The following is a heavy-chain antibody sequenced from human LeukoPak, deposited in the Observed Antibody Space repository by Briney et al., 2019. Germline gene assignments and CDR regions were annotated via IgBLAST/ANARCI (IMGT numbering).Heavy chain of an antibody. Sequence: GESLKISCKASGYTFTTYWIGWVRQMPGKGLEWMGIIYPGDSDTRYSPSFQGQVTISADKSISTAYLQWSSLKASDTAMYYCARPGTTGTIPFDYWGQGTLVTVSP. CDR1: GYTFTTYW. J-gene: IGHJ4*02. V-gene: IGHV5-51*01. CDR3: ARPGTTGTIPFDY. D-gene: IGHD1-1*01. CDR2: IYPGDSDT.